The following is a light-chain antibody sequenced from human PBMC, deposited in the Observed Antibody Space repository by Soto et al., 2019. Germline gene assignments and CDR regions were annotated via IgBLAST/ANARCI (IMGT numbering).Light chain of an antibody. CDR3: QQYNNWHPWT. Sequence: EILLTQSPGTLSLSPGERATLSCRASQSVSSNLAWYQQKPGQAPRLLSYGASTRATGIPARFSGSGSGTEFTLTISSLQYEDFAVYYCQQYNNWHPWTFGQGTKVDIK. J-gene: IGKJ1*01. CDR2: GAS. CDR1: QSVSSN. V-gene: IGKV3-15*01.